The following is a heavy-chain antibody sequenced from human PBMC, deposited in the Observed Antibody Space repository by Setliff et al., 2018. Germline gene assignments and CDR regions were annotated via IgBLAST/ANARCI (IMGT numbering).Heavy chain of an antibody. J-gene: IGHJ3*02. Sequence: PSETLSLTCTVSGGSISSGSYYWSWIRQPAGKGLEWIGHIYSSGSTNYNPSLKSRVTISVDRSKNQFSLKLSSVIAADTAVYYCAREVTASSSWFEGAFDIWGQGTMVTVSS. V-gene: IGHV4-61*09. CDR2: IYSSGST. D-gene: IGHD6-13*01. CDR3: AREVTASSSWFEGAFDI. CDR1: GGSISSGSYY.